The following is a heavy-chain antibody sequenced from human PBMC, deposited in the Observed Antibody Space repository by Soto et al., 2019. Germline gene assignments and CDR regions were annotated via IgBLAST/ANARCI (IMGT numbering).Heavy chain of an antibody. V-gene: IGHV4-61*01. Sequence: SETLSLTCTVSGGSVSSGSYYWSWIRQPPGKGLEWIGYIYYSGSTNYNPSLKSRVTISVDTSKNQFSLKLSSVTAADTAVYYCARGGYYDSSGYPYFDYWGQGTLVTVSS. D-gene: IGHD3-22*01. J-gene: IGHJ4*02. CDR2: IYYSGST. CDR3: ARGGYYDSSGYPYFDY. CDR1: GGSVSSGSYY.